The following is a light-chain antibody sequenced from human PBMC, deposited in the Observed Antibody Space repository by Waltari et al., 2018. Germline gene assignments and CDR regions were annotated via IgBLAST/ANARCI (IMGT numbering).Light chain of an antibody. Sequence: SYEVTQPPSVSVSPRQRATITCSGEKLGSKYVSWYQQKSGQSPVLVIYRDDKRPSGIPERFSGPNSGNTATLTISGTQPMDEADYYCQAWDSSAFVFGAGTKVTVL. CDR3: QAWDSSAFV. V-gene: IGLV3-1*01. CDR1: KLGSKY. J-gene: IGLJ1*01. CDR2: RDD.